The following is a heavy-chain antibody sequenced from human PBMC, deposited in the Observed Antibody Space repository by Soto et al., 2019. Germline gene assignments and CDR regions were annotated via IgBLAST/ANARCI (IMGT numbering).Heavy chain of an antibody. V-gene: IGHV3-30-3*01. Sequence: QVQLVESGGGVVQPGRSLRLSCAASGFTFSSYAMHWVRQAPGKGLEWVAVISYDGSNKYYADSVKGRFTISRDNSKNTLYLQMKSLRAEDTAVYYCASTKGRYCISTSCHDYWGQGTLVTVSS. J-gene: IGHJ4*02. CDR2: ISYDGSNK. D-gene: IGHD2-2*01. CDR3: ASTKGRYCISTSCHDY. CDR1: GFTFSSYA.